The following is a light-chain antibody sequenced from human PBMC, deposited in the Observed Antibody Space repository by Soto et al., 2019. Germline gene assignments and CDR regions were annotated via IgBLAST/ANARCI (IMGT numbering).Light chain of an antibody. CDR1: QSISSW. J-gene: IGKJ1*01. CDR3: QQYSSYST. CDR2: DAS. Sequence: DIQMTQSPSTLSASVGDRVTITCRASQSISSWLAWYQQKPGKAPKLLIYDASTLESGVPSRFSGSGSGTEFTLTISSLQADDFATYCCQQYSSYSTFGQGTKVDSK. V-gene: IGKV1-5*01.